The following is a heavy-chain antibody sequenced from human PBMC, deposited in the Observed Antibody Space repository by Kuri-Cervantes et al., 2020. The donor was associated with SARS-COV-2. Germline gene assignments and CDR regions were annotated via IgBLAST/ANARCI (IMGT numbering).Heavy chain of an antibody. D-gene: IGHD3-22*01. V-gene: IGHV3-74*01. J-gene: IGHJ3*02. CDR3: AREGYYYDSTEANREGINAFDI. CDR1: GFTFSSYW. CDR2: INSDGSST. Sequence: GESLKISCAASGFTFSSYWMHWVRQAPGKGLVWVSRINSDGSSTSYADSVKGRFTISRDNAKNTLYLQMNSLRAEDTAVYCCAREGYYYDSTEANREGINAFDIWGQGTMVTVSS.